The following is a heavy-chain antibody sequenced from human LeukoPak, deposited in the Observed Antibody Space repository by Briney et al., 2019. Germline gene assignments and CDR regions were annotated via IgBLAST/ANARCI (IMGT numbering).Heavy chain of an antibody. D-gene: IGHD6-13*01. CDR2: ITSSSSYI. Sequence: PGGSLRLSCAASGFTFSTYNMNWVRQAPGKGLEWVSSITSSSSYIYYADSVKGRFTISRDNSKNTLYLQMNSLRAEDTAVYYCAREGIAAAANWFDPWGQGTLVTVSS. J-gene: IGHJ5*02. CDR1: GFTFSTYN. V-gene: IGHV3-21*01. CDR3: AREGIAAAANWFDP.